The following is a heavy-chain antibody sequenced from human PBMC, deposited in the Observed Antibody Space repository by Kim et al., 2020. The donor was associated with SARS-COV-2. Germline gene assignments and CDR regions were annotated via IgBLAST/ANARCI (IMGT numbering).Heavy chain of an antibody. CDR3: AKVLRSSWRFDY. V-gene: IGHV3-23*01. Sequence: YYADSVKGRCTISKDNSKNTLYLQMNSLRAEDTAVYYCAKVLRSSWRFDYWGQGTLVTVSS. D-gene: IGHD6-13*01. J-gene: IGHJ4*02.